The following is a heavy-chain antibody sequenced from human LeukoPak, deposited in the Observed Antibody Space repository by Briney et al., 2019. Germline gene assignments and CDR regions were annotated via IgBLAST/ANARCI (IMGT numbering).Heavy chain of an antibody. Sequence: GESLKISCKGSGYSFTSYWIGWVRQMPGKGLEWMGIIYPGDSDTRYSPSFQGQVTISADKSISTAYLQWSSLKAPDTAMYYCARRGRIAVAGTGFDYWGQGTLVTVSS. CDR2: IYPGDSDT. V-gene: IGHV5-51*01. D-gene: IGHD6-19*01. CDR3: ARRGRIAVAGTGFDY. J-gene: IGHJ4*02. CDR1: GYSFTSYW.